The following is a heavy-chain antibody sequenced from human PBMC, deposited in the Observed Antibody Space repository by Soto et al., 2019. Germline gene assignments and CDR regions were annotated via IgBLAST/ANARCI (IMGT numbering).Heavy chain of an antibody. CDR3: ARLRGGPIYYGSGSYYNIHYYYYGMDV. D-gene: IGHD3-10*01. V-gene: IGHV4-59*01. CDR2: IYYSGST. J-gene: IGHJ6*02. Sequence: SETLSLTCTVSGGSISSYYWSWIRQPPGKGLEWIGYIYYSGSTNYNPSLKSRVTISVDTSKNQFSLKLSSATAADTAVYYCARLRGGPIYYGSGSYYNIHYYYYGMDVWGQRTTVTVSS. CDR1: GGSISSYY.